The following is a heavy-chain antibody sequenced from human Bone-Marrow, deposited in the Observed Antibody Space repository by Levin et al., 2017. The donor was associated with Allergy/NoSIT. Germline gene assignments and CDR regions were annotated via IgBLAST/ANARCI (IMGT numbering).Heavy chain of an antibody. Sequence: ASVKVSCKASGYTFTRYYVHWVRQAPGHGPEWMGVIDPRFGTTTYAQRSQGRVTMTRDTSTTTVHMELSSLRSDDTAVYYCVRFSGGSPPAAFDIWGQGTMVTVSS. D-gene: IGHD2-15*01. J-gene: IGHJ3*02. CDR1: GYTFTRYY. V-gene: IGHV1-46*03. CDR3: VRFSGGSPPAAFDI. CDR2: IDPRFGTT.